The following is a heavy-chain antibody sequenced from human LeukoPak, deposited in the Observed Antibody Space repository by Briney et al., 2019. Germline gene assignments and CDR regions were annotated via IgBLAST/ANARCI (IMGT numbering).Heavy chain of an antibody. D-gene: IGHD6-13*01. J-gene: IGHJ4*01. CDR3: ARERDGSSWYVDY. V-gene: IGHV1-18*01. CDR2: ISDYNGNT. Sequence: ASVTVSFMASVYTFTNYGISWLRQAPGKGRAGMGWISDYNGNTNYAQKLQGRVTMTTDTSTSTAYMELRSLRSDSTAVYYCARERDGSSWYVDYWGQGTLVTVHS. CDR1: VYTFTNYG.